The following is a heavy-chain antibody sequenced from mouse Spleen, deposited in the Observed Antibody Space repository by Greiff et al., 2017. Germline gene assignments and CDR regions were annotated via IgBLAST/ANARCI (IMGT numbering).Heavy chain of an antibody. D-gene: IGHD1-3*01. CDR1: GFTFSSYA. J-gene: IGHJ4*01. V-gene: IGHV5-9-3*01. Sequence: EVQRVESGGGLVKPGGSLKLSCAASGFTFSSYAMSWVRQTPEKRLEWVATISSGGSYTYYPDSVKGRFTISRDNAKNTLYLQMSSLRSEDTAMYYCARRKTNSYAMDYWGQGTSVTVSS. CDR3: ARRKTNSYAMDY. CDR2: ISSGGSYT.